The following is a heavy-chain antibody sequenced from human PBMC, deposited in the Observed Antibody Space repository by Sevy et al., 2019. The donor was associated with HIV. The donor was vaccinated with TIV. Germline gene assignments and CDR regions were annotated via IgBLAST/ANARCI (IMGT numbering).Heavy chain of an antibody. Sequence: GGSLRLSCAASGFTFGSYEMSWVRQAPGKGLEWVSSINYIDRYIKYADSVRGRFTISRDNPKNSVSLRMNSLRDDDTAMYYCARLQSCGGSCYTFDSWGQGTLVTVSS. D-gene: IGHD2-15*01. CDR1: GFTFGSYE. J-gene: IGHJ4*02. CDR3: ARLQSCGGSCYTFDS. CDR2: INYIDRYI. V-gene: IGHV3-21*06.